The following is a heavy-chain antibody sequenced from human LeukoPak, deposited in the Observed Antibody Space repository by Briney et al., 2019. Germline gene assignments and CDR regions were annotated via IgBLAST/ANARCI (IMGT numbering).Heavy chain of an antibody. CDR3: ARGRWLQPWGYFDY. D-gene: IGHD5-24*01. CDR1: GGTFSSYA. Sequence: SVKVSCKASGGTFSSYAISWVRQAPGQGLEWLGGIIPIFGTANYAQKFQGRVTITTDESTSTAYMELSSLRSEDTAVYYCARGRWLQPWGYFDYWGQGTLVTVSS. J-gene: IGHJ4*02. CDR2: IIPIFGTA. V-gene: IGHV1-69*05.